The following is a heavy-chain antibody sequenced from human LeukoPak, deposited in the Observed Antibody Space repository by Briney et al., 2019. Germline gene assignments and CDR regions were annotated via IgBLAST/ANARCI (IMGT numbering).Heavy chain of an antibody. D-gene: IGHD3-10*01. CDR2: ISSSSSYI. J-gene: IGHJ4*02. V-gene: IGHV3-21*01. CDR1: GFTFSSYS. Sequence: PGGSLRLSCAASGFTFSSYSMNWVRQAPGKGLEWVSSISSSSSYIYYADSVKGRFTISRDNAKNSLYLQMNSLRAEDTAVYYCARESAFYYGSGSYSDYWGQGTLVTVSS. CDR3: ARESAFYYGSGSYSDY.